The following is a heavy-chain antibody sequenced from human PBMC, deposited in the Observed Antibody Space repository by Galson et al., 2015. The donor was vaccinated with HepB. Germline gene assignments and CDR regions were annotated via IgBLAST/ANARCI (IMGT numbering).Heavy chain of an antibody. CDR1: GFSLSTSGMC. Sequence: PALVKPTQTLTLTCTFSGFSLSTSGMCVSWIRQPPGKALEWLALIDWDDDKYYSTSLKTRLTISKDTSKNQVVLTMTNMDPVDTATYYCARLIPGYSSGWWYFDYWGQGTLVTVSS. V-gene: IGHV2-70*01. D-gene: IGHD6-19*01. CDR3: ARLIPGYSSGWWYFDY. J-gene: IGHJ4*02. CDR2: IDWDDDK.